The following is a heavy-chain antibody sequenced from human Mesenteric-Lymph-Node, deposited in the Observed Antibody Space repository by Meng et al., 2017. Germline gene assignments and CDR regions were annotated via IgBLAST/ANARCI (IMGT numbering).Heavy chain of an antibody. D-gene: IGHD1-26*01. Sequence: GSLRLSCAVSGYSISSGYYWGWIRQPPGKGLEWIGSIYHSGSTYYNPSLKSRVTISVDTSKNQFSLKLSSVTAADTAVYYCARDRRYSGSYYVGWFDPWGQGTLVTVSS. V-gene: IGHV4-38-2*02. CDR3: ARDRRYSGSYYVGWFDP. J-gene: IGHJ5*02. CDR1: GYSISSGYY. CDR2: IYHSGST.